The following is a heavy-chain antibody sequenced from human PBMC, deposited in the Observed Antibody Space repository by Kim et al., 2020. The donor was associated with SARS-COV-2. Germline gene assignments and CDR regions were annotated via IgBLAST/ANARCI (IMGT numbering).Heavy chain of an antibody. J-gene: IGHJ4*02. CDR3: AKDSLCRGGSCYSDFDY. CDR2: ISGSGGST. CDR1: GFTFSSYA. V-gene: IGHV3-23*01. Sequence: GGSLRLSCAASGFTFSSYAMSWVRQAPGKGLEWVSAISGSGGSTYYADSVKGRFTISRDNSKNTLYLQMNSLRAEDTAVYYCAKDSLCRGGSCYSDFDYWGQGTLVTVSS. D-gene: IGHD2-15*01.